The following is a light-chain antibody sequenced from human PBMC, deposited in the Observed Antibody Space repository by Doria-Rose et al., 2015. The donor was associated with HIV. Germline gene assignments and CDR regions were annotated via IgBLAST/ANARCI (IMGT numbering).Light chain of an antibody. CDR2: GNI. CDR3: QSYDSGLSGYV. V-gene: IGLV1-40*01. J-gene: IGLJ1*01. CDR1: SSNIGAGYE. Sequence: QTVVTQEPSVSEAPGQRVTISCTGSSSNIGAGYEVHWYQQLPGTAPKLLIYGNINRPSGVPDRISGSKSGTSASLAITGLQAEDEADYYCQSYDSGLSGYVFGTGTKVTVL.